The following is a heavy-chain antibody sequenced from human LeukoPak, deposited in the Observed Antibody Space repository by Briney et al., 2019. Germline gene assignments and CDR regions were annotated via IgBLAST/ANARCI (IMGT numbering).Heavy chain of an antibody. D-gene: IGHD3-22*01. J-gene: IGHJ3*02. CDR1: GYTFTDYY. CDR2: INPSSGGT. Sequence: ASVKVSCKASGYTFTDYYMHWVRQASGQGLEWMGWINPSSGGTNYAQKFQGRVTVTRDTSISTAYMDLSRLRSDDTAVYYCARAGVWDYSDSSGYHNAAFDIWGHGTMVTVSS. V-gene: IGHV1-2*02. CDR3: ARAGVWDYSDSSGYHNAAFDI.